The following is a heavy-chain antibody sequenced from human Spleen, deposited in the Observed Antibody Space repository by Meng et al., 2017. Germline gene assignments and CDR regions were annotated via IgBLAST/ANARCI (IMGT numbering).Heavy chain of an antibody. Sequence: HTTLKVPGPTLARPTPPPTLTCTFSGFSPSTSGVGVGWIRQPPGKALEWLALIYWDDDKRYSPSLKSRLSITKDTSKNQVVLTMTTIDPVDTGTYYCAHRVADGSSWSSGLFDYWGQGTLVTVSS. CDR2: IYWDDDK. V-gene: IGHV2-5*02. CDR1: GFSPSTSGVG. J-gene: IGHJ4*02. CDR3: AHRVADGSSWSSGLFDY. D-gene: IGHD6-6*01.